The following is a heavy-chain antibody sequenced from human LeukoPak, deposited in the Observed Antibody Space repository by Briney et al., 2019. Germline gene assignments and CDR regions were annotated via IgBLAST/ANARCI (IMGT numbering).Heavy chain of an antibody. CDR1: VGSLSSYY. CDR3: ARYDYYDSSGYFTGPFFDY. CDR2: IYYSGST. V-gene: IGHV4-59*07. Sequence: SDTLSLTCTLPVGSLSSYYWSWIRHPPAKGLEWIGYIYYSGSTNYNPSLKSRVTISVDTSKNHFSLTLSSVTAADTAVYYCARYDYYDSSGYFTGPFFDYWGQGTLVTVSS. D-gene: IGHD3-22*01. J-gene: IGHJ4*02.